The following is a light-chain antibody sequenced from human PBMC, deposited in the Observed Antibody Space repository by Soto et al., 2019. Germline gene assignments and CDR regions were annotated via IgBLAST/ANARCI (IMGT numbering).Light chain of an antibody. CDR3: QQYHVYSPWT. CDR2: DVS. CDR1: QGISTY. Sequence: DIQMTQSPSSLSASVGDRVTITCRASQGISTYLNWYQQKPGKAPKLLIYDVSTLESGVPSRFSGSGSGTEFTLTITSLQPDDFATYYCQQYHVYSPWTFGQGTKVDIK. V-gene: IGKV1-5*01. J-gene: IGKJ1*01.